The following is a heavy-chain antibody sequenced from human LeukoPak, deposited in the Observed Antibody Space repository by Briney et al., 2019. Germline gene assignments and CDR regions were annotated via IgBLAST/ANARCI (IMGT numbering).Heavy chain of an antibody. Sequence: GGSLRLSCAASGFTFVTYAMSWVRQAPGKGLKWVGGISISSVDSYYADSVKGRFSISRDDSKNTLYLQMDRLTDEDTAVYYCAKDRELLFAHCWFDLWGQGTLVTVSS. V-gene: IGHV3-23*01. D-gene: IGHD3-10*01. CDR3: AKDRELLFAHCWFDL. CDR1: GFTFVTYA. CDR2: ISISSVDS. J-gene: IGHJ5*02.